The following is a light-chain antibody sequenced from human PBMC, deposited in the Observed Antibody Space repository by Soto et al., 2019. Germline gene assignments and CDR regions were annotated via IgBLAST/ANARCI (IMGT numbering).Light chain of an antibody. V-gene: IGKV1-33*01. CDR2: DAS. CDR1: QDITNY. J-gene: IGKJ3*01. CDR3: QQYDNLPFT. Sequence: DIQMTQSPSSLSASVGDRVTVTCQASQDITNYLNWYQQKPGKAPKLLIYDASNLETGVPSRFSGSGSGIYFTFTSTSLQPEDIAIYYCQQYDNLPFTFGPGTKVDIK.